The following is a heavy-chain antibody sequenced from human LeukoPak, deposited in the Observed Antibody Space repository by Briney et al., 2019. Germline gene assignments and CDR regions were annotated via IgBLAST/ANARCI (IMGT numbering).Heavy chain of an antibody. CDR1: GFTFSSYT. CDR2: IYYNGST. J-gene: IGHJ4*02. V-gene: IGHV4-30-4*08. CDR3: ARDPDY. Sequence: LRLSCAASGFTFSSYTMNWVRQAPGKGLEWIGYIYYNGSTYYNPSLKSRLTLSVDTSKNQFSLKLSSVTAADTAVYYCARDPDYWGQGTLVTVSS.